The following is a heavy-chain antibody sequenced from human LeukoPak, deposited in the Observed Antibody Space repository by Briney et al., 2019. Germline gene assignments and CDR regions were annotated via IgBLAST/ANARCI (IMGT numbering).Heavy chain of an antibody. Sequence: GGSLRLSCAASGFTFSSYAMSWVRQAPGKGLEWVSAISGSGGSTYYADSVKGRFTISRDNSKNTLYLQMNSLRAEDTAVYYCAKSGDPNYYYYYMDVWGKGTKVTVSS. D-gene: IGHD4-17*01. J-gene: IGHJ6*03. V-gene: IGHV3-23*01. CDR3: AKSGDPNYYYYYMDV. CDR1: GFTFSSYA. CDR2: ISGSGGST.